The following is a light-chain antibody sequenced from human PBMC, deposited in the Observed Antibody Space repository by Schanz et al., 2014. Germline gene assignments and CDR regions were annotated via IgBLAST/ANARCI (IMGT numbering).Light chain of an antibody. V-gene: IGKV3D-20*02. Sequence: EIVMTQSPATLSVSPGERATLSCRASQSVSTNLAWYQQRPGQAPRLLIYAVSSRATGIPDRFSGSGSGTDFTLTISRLEPEDFAVYYCQQRSNWPPITFGQGTRLEIK. CDR2: AVS. CDR1: QSVSTN. J-gene: IGKJ5*01. CDR3: QQRSNWPPIT.